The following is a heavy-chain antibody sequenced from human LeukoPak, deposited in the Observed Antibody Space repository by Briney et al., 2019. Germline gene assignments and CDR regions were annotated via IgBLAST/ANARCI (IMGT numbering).Heavy chain of an antibody. CDR2: IKQDGSEK. J-gene: IGHJ4*02. Sequence: GGSLRLSCAASGFTFSSYWMSWVRQAPGKGPEWVANIKQDGSEKYYVDSVKGRFTISRDNAKNSLYLQMNSLRAEDTAVYYCARDRRSQWELPGGVDYWGQGTLVTVSS. V-gene: IGHV3-7*01. D-gene: IGHD1-26*01. CDR3: ARDRRSQWELPGGVDY. CDR1: GFTFSSYW.